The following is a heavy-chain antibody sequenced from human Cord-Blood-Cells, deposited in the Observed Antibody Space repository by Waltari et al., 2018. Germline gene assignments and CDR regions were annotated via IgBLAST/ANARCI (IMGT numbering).Heavy chain of an antibody. CDR3: AKDGEIWFRELSECYFDY. V-gene: IGHV3-30*18. D-gene: IGHD3-10*01. CDR1: GFTFSSYG. CDR2: ISYDGSNK. Sequence: QVQLVESGGGVVQPGGSLILSCAASGFTFSSYGMHWLRQAPGKGLEWVAVISYDGSNKYYADSVKGRFTISRDNSKNTLYLQMNSLRAEDTAVYYCAKDGEIWFRELSECYFDYWGQGTLVTVSS. J-gene: IGHJ4*02.